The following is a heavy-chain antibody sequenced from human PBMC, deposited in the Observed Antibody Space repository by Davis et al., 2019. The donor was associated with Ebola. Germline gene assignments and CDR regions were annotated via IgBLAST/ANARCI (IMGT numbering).Heavy chain of an antibody. Sequence: SETLSLTCAVSGYSIRSSNWWGWIRQPPGKGLEWIGNIYYSGSTYYNPSLKSRVTISVDTSKNQFSLKLSSVTAADTAVYYCARAGVGATDFDYWGQGTLVTVSS. J-gene: IGHJ4*02. CDR1: GYSIRSSNW. D-gene: IGHD1-26*01. CDR2: IYYSGST. V-gene: IGHV4-28*03. CDR3: ARAGVGATDFDY.